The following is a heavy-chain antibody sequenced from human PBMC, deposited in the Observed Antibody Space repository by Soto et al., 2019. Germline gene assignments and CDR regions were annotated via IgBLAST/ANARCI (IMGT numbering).Heavy chain of an antibody. CDR2: INAGNVNT. CDR1: GDTFTSYA. D-gene: IGHD4-17*01. Sequence: GASVKVCCKASGDTFTSYAMHWVRQAPGQRLEWMGWINAGNVNTQYSQNFQGRVTITRDTSASTAEMELSSLRSEDTAVYYCARGSDYGDYWRQGTLVTVSS. V-gene: IGHV1-3*01. CDR3: ARGSDYGDY. J-gene: IGHJ4*02.